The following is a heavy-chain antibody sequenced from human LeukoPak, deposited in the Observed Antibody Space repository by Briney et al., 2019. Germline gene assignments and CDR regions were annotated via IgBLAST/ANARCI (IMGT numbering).Heavy chain of an antibody. D-gene: IGHD3-10*01. CDR2: ISGYDGNT. J-gene: IGHJ4*02. CDR3: ARDAYGSGKGYFDY. V-gene: IGHV1-18*04. CDR1: GYTFTSYY. Sequence: ASVKVSCKASGYTFTSYYMHWVRQAPGQGLEWMGWISGYDGNTKSLEKLQGRVTMTTDTSTSTAYMELRSLRSDDTAVYYCARDAYGSGKGYFDYWGQGTLVTVSS.